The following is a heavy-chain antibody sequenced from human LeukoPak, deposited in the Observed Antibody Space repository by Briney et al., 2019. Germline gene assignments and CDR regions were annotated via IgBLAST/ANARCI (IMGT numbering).Heavy chain of an antibody. CDR2: IYYSGST. V-gene: IGHV4-39*01. D-gene: IGHD3-22*01. Sequence: SETLSLTCTVSGGAISSSSYYWGWSRQPPGKGLEWIGSIYYSGSTYYNPSLKSRVTISVDTSKNQFSLKLSSVTAADTAVYYCTLRFRGEIVVVNAFDIWGQGTMATVSS. CDR1: GGAISSSSYY. J-gene: IGHJ3*02. CDR3: TLRFRGEIVVVNAFDI.